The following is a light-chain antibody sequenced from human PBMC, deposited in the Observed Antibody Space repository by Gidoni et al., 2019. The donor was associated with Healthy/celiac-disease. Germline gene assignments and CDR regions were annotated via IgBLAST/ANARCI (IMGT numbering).Light chain of an antibody. CDR3: QQYNNWPYT. Sequence: EIVMTQSPATLSVSPGERATLSCRASQSVSSNLAWYQQNPGQAPRLLIYGASTRATGIPDRFSGSGSGTEFTLNISSLQSEDFAVYYCQQYNNWPYTFGQGTKLEIK. CDR2: GAS. J-gene: IGKJ2*01. V-gene: IGKV3-15*01. CDR1: QSVSSN.